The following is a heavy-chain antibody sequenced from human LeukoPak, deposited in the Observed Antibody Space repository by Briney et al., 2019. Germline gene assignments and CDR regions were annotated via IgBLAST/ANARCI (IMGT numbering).Heavy chain of an antibody. J-gene: IGHJ4*02. CDR3: ARVEGFIDY. Sequence: GGSLRLSCAASGFTFSSYEMNWVRQAPGKGLEWVSYISSSGSTKYYADSVKGRFTISRDNAKNSLCLQMISLRAEDTALYYCARVEGFIDYWGQGTLVTISS. V-gene: IGHV3-48*03. CDR1: GFTFSSYE. CDR2: ISSSGSTK. D-gene: IGHD3-16*02.